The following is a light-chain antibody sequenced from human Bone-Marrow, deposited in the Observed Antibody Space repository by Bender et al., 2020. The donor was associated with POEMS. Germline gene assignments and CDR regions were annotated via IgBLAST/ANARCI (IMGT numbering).Light chain of an antibody. J-gene: IGLJ2*01. CDR2: DVT. CDR1: RSDVGGYNF. V-gene: IGLV2-8*01. CDR3: SSYAGSNSLGV. Sequence: QSALTQPASVSGSPGQSTTISCTGSRSDVGGYNFVSWYQQHPGKAPKVIIYDVTKRPSGVPDRFSGSKSGNTASLTVSGLQAEDEGHYYCSSYAGSNSLGVFGGGTKLTVL.